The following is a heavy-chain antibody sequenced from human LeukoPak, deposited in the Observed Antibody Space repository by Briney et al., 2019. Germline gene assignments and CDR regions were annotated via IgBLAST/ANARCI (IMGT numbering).Heavy chain of an antibody. CDR2: ISPNSGGT. J-gene: IGHJ4*02. CDR1: GYTFTSYG. V-gene: IGHV1-2*02. CDR3: ARDLATPVDY. Sequence: AASVKVSCKASGYTFTSYGISWVRQAPGQGLEWMGWISPNSGGTNYAQKFQGRVTMTRDTSISTAYMELSRLRSDDTAVYYCARDLATPVDYWGQGTLVTVSS. D-gene: IGHD5-24*01.